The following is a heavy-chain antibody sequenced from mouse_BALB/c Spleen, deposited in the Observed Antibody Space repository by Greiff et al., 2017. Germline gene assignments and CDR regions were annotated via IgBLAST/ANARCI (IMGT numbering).Heavy chain of an antibody. Sequence: QVQLQQSAAELARPGASVKMSCKASGYTFTSYTMHWVKQRPGQGLEWIGYINPSSGYTEYNQKFKDKTTLTADKSSSTAYMQLSSLTSEDSAVYYCARNDGYYVGYYFDYWGQGTTLTVSS. V-gene: IGHV1-4*02. CDR1: GYTFTSYT. D-gene: IGHD2-3*01. CDR2: INPSSGYT. CDR3: ARNDGYYVGYYFDY. J-gene: IGHJ2*01.